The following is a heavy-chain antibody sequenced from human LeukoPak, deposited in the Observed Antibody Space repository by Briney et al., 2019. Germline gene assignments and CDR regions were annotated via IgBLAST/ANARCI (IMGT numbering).Heavy chain of an antibody. V-gene: IGHV3-23*01. D-gene: IGHD3-10*01. CDR1: GFTFSTDA. CDR3: ARKYGSGSFDN. Sequence: GGSLRLSCAASGFTFSTDAMSWVRQAPGKGLQWVSAIGPSGVGTYYADSAKGRFTISRDNSKNTLSLQMNSLRAEDTAMYYCARKYGSGSFDNWGQGTLVTVSS. J-gene: IGHJ4*02. CDR2: IGPSGVGT.